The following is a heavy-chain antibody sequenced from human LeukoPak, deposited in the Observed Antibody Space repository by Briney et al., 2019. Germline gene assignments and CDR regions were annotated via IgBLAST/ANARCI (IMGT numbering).Heavy chain of an antibody. CDR2: INHSGST. V-gene: IGHV4-34*01. Sequence: NPSETLSLTCAVYGGSFSGYYWSWIRQPPGKGLEWIGEINHSGSTNYNPSLKSRVTISVDTSKNQFSLKLSSVTAADTAVYYCARRPRYCSSTSCLARGFDPWGQGTLVTVSS. CDR3: ARRPRYCSSTSCLARGFDP. CDR1: GGSFSGYY. D-gene: IGHD2-2*01. J-gene: IGHJ5*02.